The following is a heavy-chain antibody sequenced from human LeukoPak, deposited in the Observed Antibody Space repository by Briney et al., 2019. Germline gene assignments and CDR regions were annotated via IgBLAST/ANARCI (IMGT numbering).Heavy chain of an antibody. V-gene: IGHV3-48*02. CDR1: GFTFSTYS. J-gene: IGHJ4*02. CDR2: ISSSSSPI. CDR3: ATSYSSGWNLFDY. D-gene: IGHD6-19*01. Sequence: PGGSLRLSCAASGFTFSTYSMNWVRQAPGKGLEWVSYISSSSSPIYYADSVKGRFTISRDNAKNSLFLQMNSLRDEDTAVYYCATSYSSGWNLFDYWGQGTLVTVSS.